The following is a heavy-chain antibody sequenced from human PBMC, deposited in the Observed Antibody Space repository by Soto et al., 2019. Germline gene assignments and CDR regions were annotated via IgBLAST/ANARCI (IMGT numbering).Heavy chain of an antibody. CDR3: ARDAYSSSAAYDY. V-gene: IGHV3-11*06. CDR2: ISSSSSYT. CDR1: GFTFSDYY. D-gene: IGHD6-6*01. Sequence: GGSLRLSCAASGFTFSDYYMSWIRQAPGKGLEWVSYISSSSSYTNYADSVKGRFTISRDNAKNSLYLQMNSLRAEDTAVYYCARDAYSSSAAYDYWGQGTLVTVSS. J-gene: IGHJ4*02.